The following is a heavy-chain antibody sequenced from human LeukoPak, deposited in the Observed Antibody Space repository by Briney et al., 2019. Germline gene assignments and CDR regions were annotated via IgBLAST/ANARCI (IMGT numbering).Heavy chain of an antibody. Sequence: PSETQSLTCALSTVSGSSGNWWSWVRQPPGKGLEWIGEVHKTGKTNYNPSLKTRVTISIDASKNQLSLELTSVTAADAAVYYCARELLGAPTPGAYWGQGTRVTVSS. D-gene: IGHD7-27*01. J-gene: IGHJ4*02. CDR1: TVSGSSGNW. CDR3: ARELLGAPTPGAY. CDR2: VHKTGKT. V-gene: IGHV4-4*02.